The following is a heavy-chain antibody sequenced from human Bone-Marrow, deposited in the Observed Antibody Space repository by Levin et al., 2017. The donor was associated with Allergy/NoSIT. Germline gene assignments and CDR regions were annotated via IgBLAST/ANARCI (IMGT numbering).Heavy chain of an antibody. CDR3: ARDGAPKITFGGVFENWFDP. D-gene: IGHD3-16*02. CDR2: IWYDGNNK. CDR1: GFTFSRYG. V-gene: IGHV3-33*01. Sequence: GGSLRLSCAASGFTFSRYGMHWVRQAPGKGLEWIGVIWYDGNNKFYADSVQDRFSISRDNSNDTLYLQMNNLRVEDTAVYYCARDGAPKITFGGVFENWFDPWGHGTLVIVSS. J-gene: IGHJ5*02.